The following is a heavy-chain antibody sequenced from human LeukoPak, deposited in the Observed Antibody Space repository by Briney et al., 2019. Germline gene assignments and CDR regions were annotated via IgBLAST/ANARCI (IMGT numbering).Heavy chain of an antibody. CDR1: GYTFTSYD. CDR3: ARGGLSSPAGFDY. J-gene: IGHJ4*02. CDR2: ISTYNFNT. Sequence: GASVKVSCKASGYTFTSYDISWVRQAPGQGLEWMCWISTYNFNTNFAQKLQGRVTMTADTSTNTAYMELRRLRSDDTAVYYCARGGLSSPAGFDYWGQGTLVTVSS. V-gene: IGHV1-18*04. D-gene: IGHD6-25*01.